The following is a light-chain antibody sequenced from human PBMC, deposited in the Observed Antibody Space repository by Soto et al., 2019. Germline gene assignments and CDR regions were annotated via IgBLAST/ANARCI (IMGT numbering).Light chain of an antibody. CDR1: QSVSSSY. V-gene: IGKV3-15*01. CDR2: DAS. Sequence: EIVFTQSPGTLSLSPGERATLSCRASQSVSSSYLAWYQQKPGQAPRLLIYDASNRATGIPARFSGSGSGTEFTLTFSSLQSEDFAVYYCQQYNNWPRTFGQGTKVDIK. J-gene: IGKJ1*01. CDR3: QQYNNWPRT.